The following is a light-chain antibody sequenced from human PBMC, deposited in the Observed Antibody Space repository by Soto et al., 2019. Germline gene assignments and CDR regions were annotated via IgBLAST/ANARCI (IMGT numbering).Light chain of an antibody. CDR3: QQSYSSPRT. CDR1: QSISNY. J-gene: IGKJ2*01. CDR2: AAS. Sequence: DIQMTQSPSSLSASVGDRVTITCRTSQSISNYLNWYQQKPGKAPNLLIYAASSLQSGVPSRFSGIGSGTDFTLTISSLQPEDFATYYCQQSYSSPRTFGQGTKVEIK. V-gene: IGKV1-39*01.